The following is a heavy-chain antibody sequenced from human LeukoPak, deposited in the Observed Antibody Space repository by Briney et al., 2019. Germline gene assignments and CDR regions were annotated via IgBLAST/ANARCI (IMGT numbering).Heavy chain of an antibody. Sequence: PSETLSLTCTVSGASITTYYWSWIRQPPGKGLEWIGYIYFSGTTNYNPSLKSRVTISLDASNKQFSLRLNSVTAADTAVNYCARDYGPFGVWGQGTTVTVSS. J-gene: IGHJ6*02. CDR2: IYFSGTT. V-gene: IGHV4-59*01. D-gene: IGHD3-10*01. CDR3: ARDYGPFGV. CDR1: GASITTYY.